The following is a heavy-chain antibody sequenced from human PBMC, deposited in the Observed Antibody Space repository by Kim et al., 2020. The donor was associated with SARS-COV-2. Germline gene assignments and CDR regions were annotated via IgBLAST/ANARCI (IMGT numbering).Heavy chain of an antibody. Sequence: SETLSLTCAVYGGSFSGYYWSWIRQPPGKGLEWIGEINHSGSTNYNPSLKSRVTISVDTSKNQFSLKLSSVTAADTAVYYCARGGIVVVPAAMVTSRGIDYWGQGTLVTVSS. CDR3: ARGGIVVVPAAMVTSRGIDY. CDR2: INHSGST. V-gene: IGHV4-34*01. D-gene: IGHD2-2*01. CDR1: GGSFSGYY. J-gene: IGHJ4*02.